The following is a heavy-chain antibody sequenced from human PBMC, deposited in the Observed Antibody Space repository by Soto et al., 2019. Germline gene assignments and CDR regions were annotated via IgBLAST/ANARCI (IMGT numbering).Heavy chain of an antibody. D-gene: IGHD2-15*01. CDR3: ARGPYCTGGSCYLFDAFDI. CDR1: RFTFSSYA. J-gene: IGHJ3*02. CDR2: ISGSGGGT. V-gene: IGHV3-23*01. Sequence: EVQLLESGGGLVQPGGSLRLSCAASRFTFSSYAMNWVRQAPGKGLEWVSTISGSGGGTYYADSMKGQFSISRDNSKNTLYLQMNSLRAEDTAVYYSARGPYCTGGSCYLFDAFDIWGQGTMVTVSS.